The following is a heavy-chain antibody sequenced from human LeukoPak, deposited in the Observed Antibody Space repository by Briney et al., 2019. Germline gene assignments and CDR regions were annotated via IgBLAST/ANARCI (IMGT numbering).Heavy chain of an antibody. CDR3: AREDGQWLVLMGDY. Sequence: ASVKVSCKTSGYTFTNYYMHWVRQAPGQGLEWMGWINPSSGGTNYAQRFQGRVTMTRDTSISTAYMELSRLRSDDTAVYYCAREDGQWLVLMGDYWGQGTLVTVSS. D-gene: IGHD6-19*01. V-gene: IGHV1-2*02. CDR1: GYTFTNYY. J-gene: IGHJ4*02. CDR2: INPSSGGT.